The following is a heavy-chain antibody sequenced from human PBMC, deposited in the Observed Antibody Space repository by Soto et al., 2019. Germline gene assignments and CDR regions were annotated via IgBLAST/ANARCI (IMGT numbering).Heavy chain of an antibody. CDR1: GYTFTSYD. V-gene: IGHV1-8*01. Sequence: QVQLVQSGAEVKKPGASVKVSCKASGYTFTSYDINWVRQATGQGLEWMGWMNPNSGNTGYAQKFQGRVNMTRNNSISTAYMELSSLRSEDTAVYYCARGLYYYGSGTHDAFDIWGQGTMVTVSS. D-gene: IGHD3-10*01. J-gene: IGHJ3*02. CDR2: MNPNSGNT. CDR3: ARGLYYYGSGTHDAFDI.